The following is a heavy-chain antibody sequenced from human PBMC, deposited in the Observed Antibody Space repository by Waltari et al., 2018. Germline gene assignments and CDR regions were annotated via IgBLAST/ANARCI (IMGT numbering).Heavy chain of an antibody. CDR1: GGTFSSNP. D-gene: IGHD1-26*01. CDR2: IIPILGIA. Sequence: QVQLVQSGAEVKKPGSSVTVSCKASGGTFSSNPYSRVRPDPGQGLEWMGRIIPILGIANYAQKFQGRVTITADKSTSTAYMELSSLRSEDTAVYYCARVWGANYYYYGMDVWGQGTTVTVSS. V-gene: IGHV1-69*02. J-gene: IGHJ6*02. CDR3: ARVWGANYYYYGMDV.